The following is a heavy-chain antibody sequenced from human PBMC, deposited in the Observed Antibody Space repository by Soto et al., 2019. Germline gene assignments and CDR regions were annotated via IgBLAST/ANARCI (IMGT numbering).Heavy chain of an antibody. CDR3: ARLAAARPPNYYYYMAV. J-gene: IGHJ6*03. CDR1: GYTFTSYA. V-gene: IGHV1-3*01. D-gene: IGHD6-13*01. CDR2: INAGNGNT. Sequence: ASVKVSCKASGYTFTSYAMHWVRQAPGQRLEWMGWINAGNGNTKYSQKFQGRVTITRDTSASTAYMELSSLRSEDTAVYYCARLAAARPPNYYYYMAVWGKGTTVTVSS.